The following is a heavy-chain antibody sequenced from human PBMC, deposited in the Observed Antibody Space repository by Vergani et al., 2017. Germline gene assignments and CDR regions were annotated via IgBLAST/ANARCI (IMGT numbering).Heavy chain of an antibody. CDR3: ASGKYYSDSTSHFRGRYFDV. D-gene: IGHD3-16*01. Sequence: QMQLQESGPGLAKASETLSLPCTVSGASIISRSYYWGWIRQPPGKGLEWIGSIYNSGNGDSSSSLKSRVTISADTSKNQFSLWLTSVTAADTAVYYCASGKYYSDSTSHFRGRYFDVWGRGTLVTVPS. CDR1: GASIISRSYY. V-gene: IGHV4-39*01. J-gene: IGHJ2*01. CDR2: IYNSGNG.